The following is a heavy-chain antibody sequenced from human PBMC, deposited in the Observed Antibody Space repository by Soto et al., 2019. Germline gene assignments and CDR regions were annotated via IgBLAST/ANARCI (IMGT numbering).Heavy chain of an antibody. V-gene: IGHV3-64D*06. Sequence: GGSLRLSCSTSGFTSSSYAMHWVRQAPGKGLEYVSAVSSNGGNRYYADSVKGRFTISRDNSKNTLYLQMTSLRVEDTAVYYCVKADPRGYFYYYYGMDVWGQGTTVTV. CDR2: VSSNGGNR. J-gene: IGHJ6*02. CDR3: VKADPRGYFYYYYGMDV. CDR1: GFTSSSYA.